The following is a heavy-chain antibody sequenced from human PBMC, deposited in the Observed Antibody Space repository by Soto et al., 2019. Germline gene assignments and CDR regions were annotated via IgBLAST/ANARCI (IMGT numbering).Heavy chain of an antibody. D-gene: IGHD3-22*01. CDR3: ARFGRSTYYYDSSGYYFDY. CDR1: GGSISSSNW. J-gene: IGHJ4*02. V-gene: IGHV4-4*02. Sequence: PSETLSLTCAVSGGSISSSNWWSWVRQPPGKGLEWIGEIYHSGSTNYNPSLKSRVTISVDKSKNQFSLKLSSVTAADTAVYYCARFGRSTYYYDSSGYYFDYWGQGTLVTVSS. CDR2: IYHSGST.